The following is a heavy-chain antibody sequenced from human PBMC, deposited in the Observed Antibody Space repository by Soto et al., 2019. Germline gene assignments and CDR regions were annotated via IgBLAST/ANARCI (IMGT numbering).Heavy chain of an antibody. CDR1: GNTFTSYY. D-gene: IGHD4-17*01. Sequence: VKVSCKASGNTFTSYYMHWVRQAPGQGLEWMGIINPSGGSSSYAQKFQGRVTISTDNAKNTVYLQMNGLRAEDTAVYYCATVFDLWGQGTLVTVSS. CDR3: ATVFDL. CDR2: INPSGGSS. J-gene: IGHJ5*02. V-gene: IGHV1-46*01.